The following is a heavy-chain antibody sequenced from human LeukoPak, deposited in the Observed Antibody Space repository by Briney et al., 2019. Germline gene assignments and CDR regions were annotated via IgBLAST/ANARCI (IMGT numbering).Heavy chain of an antibody. V-gene: IGHV3-30*09. CDR3: ARDHIPAPPRFMYDSGTPGYYGMDV. CDR2: VSSDGNTK. CDR1: GFTFSRYG. Sequence: GESLKISCAASGFTFSRYGMHWGRQAPGNGLEWGAVVSSDGNTKDYADSVQGRFAISRDNSKNTLYLQMTFLRLKEPAVYYCARDHIPAPPRFMYDSGTPGYYGMDVWGQGTTVSVSS. D-gene: IGHD3-10*01. J-gene: IGHJ6*02.